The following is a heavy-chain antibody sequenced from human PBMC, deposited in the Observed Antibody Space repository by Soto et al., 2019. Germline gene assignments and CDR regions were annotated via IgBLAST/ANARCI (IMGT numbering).Heavy chain of an antibody. V-gene: IGHV4-34*01. D-gene: IGHD6-19*01. J-gene: IGHJ3*02. CDR3: ARSREQWLVDAFDI. CDR1: GGSLTGYY. CDR2: INPTGSP. Sequence: PSETLSLTCVVYGGSLTGYYWSWIRQPPGRGLEWIGEINPTGSPKYNPSLMSRVTISVDTSKNQFSMKLSSVTAADTAVFYCARSREQWLVDAFDIWGQGTMVTVS.